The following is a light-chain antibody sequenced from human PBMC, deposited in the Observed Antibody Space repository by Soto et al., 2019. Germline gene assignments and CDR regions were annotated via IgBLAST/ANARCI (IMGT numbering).Light chain of an antibody. Sequence: AIQMTQSPSSLSASVGDRVTVTCRASQDIRSDVGWYQQKPGQAPKVLMYAASRLHSGVPSRFSGSGSGTDFVLTISSLQPEDVATYYCQQYNKWPRTFGGGTKVDIK. V-gene: IGKV1-6*01. CDR1: QDIRSD. CDR2: AAS. CDR3: QQYNKWPRT. J-gene: IGKJ4*01.